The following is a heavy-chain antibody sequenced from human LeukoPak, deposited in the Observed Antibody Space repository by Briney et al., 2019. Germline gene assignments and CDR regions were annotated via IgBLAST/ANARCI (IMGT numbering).Heavy chain of an antibody. D-gene: IGHD6-13*01. J-gene: IGHJ6*02. CDR3: AAVGSSSWYGDYYYYGMDV. CDR1: GFTFTSSA. CDR2: IVVGSGNT. V-gene: IGHV1-58*02. Sequence: PVASVKVSCKASGFTFTSSAMQRVRQARGQRLEWIGWIVVGSGNTNYAQKFQERVTITRDMSTSTAYMELSSLRSEDTAVYYCAAVGSSSWYGDYYYYGMDVWGQGTTVTVSS.